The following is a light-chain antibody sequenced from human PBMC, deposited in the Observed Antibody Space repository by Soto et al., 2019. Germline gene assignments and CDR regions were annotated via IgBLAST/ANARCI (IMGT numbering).Light chain of an antibody. CDR1: SSDVGSHNL. V-gene: IGLV2-23*01. CDR2: EAS. J-gene: IGLJ1*01. CDR3: CSNADSSTYV. Sequence: QSLLTHPASLTESPGQSITISCTGTSSDVGSHNLVSWYQQYSDKAPKLIIFEASKRPSGVSNRFSGSKSGSTASLTISGLQAEDEADYYCCSNADSSTYVFGTGTKVTVL.